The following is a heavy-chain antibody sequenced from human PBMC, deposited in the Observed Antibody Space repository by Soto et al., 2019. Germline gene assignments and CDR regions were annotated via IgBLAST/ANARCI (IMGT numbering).Heavy chain of an antibody. J-gene: IGHJ6*02. D-gene: IGHD6-13*01. V-gene: IGHV3-21*01. CDR1: GFTFFSYS. CDR2: ISSSRTYI. CDR3: ARDYYSTNWENGYYYYAMDV. Sequence: EVQLVESGGGLVKPGGSLRLSCAASGFTFFSYSMNWVRRAPGKGLEWVSSISSSRTYIYYADSVRGRFTISRDNAKNSLYLQMNSLRAEDTAMYYCARDYYSTNWENGYYYYAMDVWGQGTTVTVSS.